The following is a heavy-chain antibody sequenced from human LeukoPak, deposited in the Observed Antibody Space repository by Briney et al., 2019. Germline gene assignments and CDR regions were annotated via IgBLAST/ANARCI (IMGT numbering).Heavy chain of an antibody. CDR3: ARDGYCSGGSCPRGYYYGMDV. D-gene: IGHD2-15*01. J-gene: IGHJ6*02. Sequence: GASVKASCKASGYTFTSYGISWVRQAPGQGLEWMGWISAYNGNTNYAQKLQGRVTMTTDTSTSTAYMELRSLRSDDTAVYYCARDGYCSGGSCPRGYYYGMDVWGQGTTVTVSS. CDR1: GYTFTSYG. CDR2: ISAYNGNT. V-gene: IGHV1-18*01.